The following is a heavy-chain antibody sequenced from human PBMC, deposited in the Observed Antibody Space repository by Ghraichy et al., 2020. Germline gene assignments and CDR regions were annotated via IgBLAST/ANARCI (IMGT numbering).Heavy chain of an antibody. Sequence: SETLSLTCAVYGGSFSNYYWSWIRQPPGKGLEWIGEINHSGGTNYNPSLNSRVTISVDTSKNQFSLKLSSVTAADTAVYYCARGAFRPRVTLTPEYYHDPQGWGRGTLVTVSS. CDR2: INHSGGT. V-gene: IGHV4-34*01. D-gene: IGHD2/OR15-2a*01. J-gene: IGHJ4*02. CDR1: GGSFSNYY. CDR3: ARGAFRPRVTLTPEYYHDPQG.